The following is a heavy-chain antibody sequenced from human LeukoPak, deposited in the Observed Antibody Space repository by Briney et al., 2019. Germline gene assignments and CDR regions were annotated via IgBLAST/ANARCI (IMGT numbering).Heavy chain of an antibody. D-gene: IGHD3-22*01. J-gene: IGHJ3*02. Sequence: SETLSLTCSVSGDSISDYYWTWIRQPPGKGLEWIGYIYYSGSTNYNPSLKSRVTISVDTSKNQFSLKLSSVTAADTAVYYCASCYDSSGYDAFDIWGQGTMVTVSS. CDR2: IYYSGST. CDR1: GDSISDYY. V-gene: IGHV4-59*08. CDR3: ASCYDSSGYDAFDI.